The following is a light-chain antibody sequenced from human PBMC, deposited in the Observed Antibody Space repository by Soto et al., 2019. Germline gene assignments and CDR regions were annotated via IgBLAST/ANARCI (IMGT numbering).Light chain of an antibody. V-gene: IGKV1-12*01. J-gene: IGKJ1*01. Sequence: DIQMTQSPSFVSASIGVRVTITCRASQDIGGRLAWFQQKPGQAPKYLIQSASSLQSGVQSRFSGRGSGTDFTLTINSLHPEDFATYYCQQVYNFTRTFGQGTQVDI. CDR2: SAS. CDR1: QDIGGR. CDR3: QQVYNFTRT.